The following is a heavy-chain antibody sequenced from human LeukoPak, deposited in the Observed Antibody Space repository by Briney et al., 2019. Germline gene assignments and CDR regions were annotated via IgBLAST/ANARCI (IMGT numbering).Heavy chain of an antibody. CDR3: AREQWLATENWFDP. Sequence: SETLSLTCTVSGGSISSYYWSWIRQPPGKGLEWIGYIYYSGSTNYNPSLKSRVTISVDTSKNQFSLKLSSVTAADTAVYYCAREQWLATENWFDPWGQGTLVTVSS. J-gene: IGHJ5*02. D-gene: IGHD6-19*01. V-gene: IGHV4-59*01. CDR2: IYYSGST. CDR1: GGSISSYY.